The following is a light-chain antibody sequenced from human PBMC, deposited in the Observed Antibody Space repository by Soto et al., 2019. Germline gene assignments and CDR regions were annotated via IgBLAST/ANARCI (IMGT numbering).Light chain of an antibody. Sequence: EIVLTQSPGTLSLSPGERATLSCRASQSVSNTNLVWYQQKAGQAPTLLIYAASNRATGIPDRFSGSGSGTDFTLTISRLEPEDFAVYYCQQYSGSFTFGPGTKVEIK. CDR1: QSVSNTN. CDR2: AAS. CDR3: QQYSGSFT. V-gene: IGKV3-20*01. J-gene: IGKJ3*01.